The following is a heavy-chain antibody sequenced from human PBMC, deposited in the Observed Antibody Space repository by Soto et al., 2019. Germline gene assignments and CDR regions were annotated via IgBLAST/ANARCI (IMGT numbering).Heavy chain of an antibody. CDR2: INPSGGST. D-gene: IGHD3-10*01. J-gene: IGHJ5*02. CDR1: GYTFTSYY. CDR3: ARVASRGTMVRGVRWWFDP. V-gene: IGHV1-46*01. Sequence: QVQLVQSGAEVKKPGASVKVSCKASGYTFTSYYMHWVRQAPGQGLEWMGIINPSGGSTSYAQKFQGRVTMTRDTSTSTVYMELSSLRSEDTAVYYCARVASRGTMVRGVRWWFDPWGQGTLVTVSS.